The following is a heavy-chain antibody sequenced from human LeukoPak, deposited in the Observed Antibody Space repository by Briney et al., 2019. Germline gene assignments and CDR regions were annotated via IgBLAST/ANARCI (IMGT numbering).Heavy chain of an antibody. CDR1: GDSISSYY. CDR3: AGASWEYDY. D-gene: IGHD7-27*01. CDR2: IYSSGNT. V-gene: IGHV4-4*09. J-gene: IGHJ4*02. Sequence: SETLSLTCTVPGDSISSYYWSWIRQPPGKGQEWIGYIYSSGNTSYNPSLKSRVTISWDTSKNQFSLKLSSVTAADAAVYYCAGASWEYDYWGQGTLVTVSS.